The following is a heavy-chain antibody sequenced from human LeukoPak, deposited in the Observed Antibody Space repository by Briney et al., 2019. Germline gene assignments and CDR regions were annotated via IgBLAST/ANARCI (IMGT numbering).Heavy chain of an antibody. CDR2: IIPIHGIA. CDR3: ARSAAAGKIFDY. V-gene: IGHV1-69*02. Sequence: ASVKVSCKTSGYTFTGYYMHWVRQAPGQGLEWMGRIIPIHGIANYAQKLQGRVTITADKSTSTAYMELRSLRSEDTAVYYCARSAAAGKIFDYWGQGTLVTVSS. J-gene: IGHJ4*02. CDR1: GYTFTGYY. D-gene: IGHD6-13*01.